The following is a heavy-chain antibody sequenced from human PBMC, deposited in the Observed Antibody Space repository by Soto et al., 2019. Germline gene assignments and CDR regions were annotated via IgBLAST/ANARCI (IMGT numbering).Heavy chain of an antibody. J-gene: IGHJ4*02. CDR1: GYTFTSYA. Sequence: QVQLVQSGAEVKKPGASAKVSCKASGYTFTSYAMHWVRQAPGQRLEWMGWINGTNGNTKYSQKFQGRVTISRDTSAITAYMELSSLRSEDTAVYYCARVSGIAVAEVWGQGTLVTVSS. CDR3: ARVSGIAVAEV. D-gene: IGHD6-19*01. V-gene: IGHV1-3*01. CDR2: INGTNGNT.